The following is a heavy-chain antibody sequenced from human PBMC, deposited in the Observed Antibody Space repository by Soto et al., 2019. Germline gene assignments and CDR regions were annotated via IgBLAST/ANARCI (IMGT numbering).Heavy chain of an antibody. D-gene: IGHD3-3*01. J-gene: IGHJ4*02. CDR1: GFTFSNYA. V-gene: IGHV3-23*01. CDR2: MSGSGGST. Sequence: DVQLLESGGGLVQPGGSLRLSCTASGFTFSNYAMSWVRQAPGKGLEWVSSMSGSGGSTYYADSVKGRFTISRDNSKKTLDLHMSSLRAEDTAFYYCAKETNYDFWSGYRYFDSWGQGSLVTVSS. CDR3: AKETNYDFWSGYRYFDS.